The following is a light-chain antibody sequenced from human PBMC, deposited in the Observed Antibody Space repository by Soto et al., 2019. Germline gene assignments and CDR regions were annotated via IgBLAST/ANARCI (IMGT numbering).Light chain of an antibody. Sequence: QAVVTQSSSASASLGSSVKLTCTLSSGHSGYIIAWHQQQPGKAPRYLMKLEGSRSYNKGSGVPDRFSGSSSGPDRYLTISNLQFEDEADYYCETWDSNSVVFGGGTQLTVL. CDR3: ETWDSNSVV. CDR1: SGHSGYI. V-gene: IGLV4-60*02. J-gene: IGLJ2*01. CDR2: LEGSRSY.